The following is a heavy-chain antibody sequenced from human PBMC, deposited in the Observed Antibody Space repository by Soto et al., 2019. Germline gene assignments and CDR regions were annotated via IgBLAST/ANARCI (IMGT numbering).Heavy chain of an antibody. CDR2: IYNSVNT. Sequence: QVQLQESGPGLVEPSQTLSLTCTVSGDSISNGYYTWSWIRQPPGKDLEWIGHIYNSVNTYSNPSLKSRVTISAATSKNQFSLKLSSVTAADTAVYYCARGPSGDKVDYWGQGTLVTVSS. CDR3: ARGPSGDKVDY. J-gene: IGHJ4*02. D-gene: IGHD3-10*01. CDR1: GDSISNGYYT. V-gene: IGHV4-30-4*01.